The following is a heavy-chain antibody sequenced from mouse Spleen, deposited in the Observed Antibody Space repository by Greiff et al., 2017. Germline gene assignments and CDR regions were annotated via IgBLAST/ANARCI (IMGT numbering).Heavy chain of an antibody. CDR2: ISSGGGNT. J-gene: IGHJ1*01. V-gene: IGHV5-9*04. CDR3: ARHWDWYFDV. Sequence: EVKLMESGGGLVKPGGSLKLSCAASGFTFSSYTMSWVRQTPAKRLEWVATISSGGGNTYYPDSVKGRFTISRDNARNTLYLQMSSLRSEDTAMYYCARHWDWYFDVWGAGTTVTVSS. CDR1: GFTFSSYT.